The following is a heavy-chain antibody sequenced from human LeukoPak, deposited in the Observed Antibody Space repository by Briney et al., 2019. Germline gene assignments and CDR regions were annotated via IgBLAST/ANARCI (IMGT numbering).Heavy chain of an antibody. CDR1: GGTYSSYA. V-gene: IGHV1-69*04. CDR2: IIPILGIA. Sequence: SVKVSCKASGGTYSSYAISWVRQAPGQGLEWIGRIIPILGIANYAQKFQGRVTITADKSTSTAYMELSSLRSEDTAVYYCARVDDSSGNFDYWGQGTLVTVSS. D-gene: IGHD3-22*01. CDR3: ARVDDSSGNFDY. J-gene: IGHJ4*02.